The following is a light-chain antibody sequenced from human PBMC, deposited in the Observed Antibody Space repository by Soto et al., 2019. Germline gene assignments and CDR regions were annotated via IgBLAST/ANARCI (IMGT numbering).Light chain of an antibody. Sequence: EVVLTQSPATLSMSPGERVTLSGRASQSVSTFVAWYQHKPGQAPRPVIYDTFKRAPGVPDRFSGGGSGTDFSLTISSLEPEDFAVYYCQQRARWPMPFGQGTRLELK. V-gene: IGKV3-11*01. CDR3: QQRARWPMP. CDR1: QSVSTF. J-gene: IGKJ5*01. CDR2: DTF.